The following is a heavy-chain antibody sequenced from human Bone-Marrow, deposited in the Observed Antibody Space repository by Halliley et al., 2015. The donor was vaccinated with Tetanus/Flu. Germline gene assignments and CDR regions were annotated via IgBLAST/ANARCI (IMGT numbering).Heavy chain of an antibody. CDR3: ASRRSVGTTYFEY. V-gene: IGHV3-23*01. CDR2: IRGGGAGT. D-gene: IGHD1-26*01. J-gene: IGHJ4*02. Sequence: GGVSSIRGGGAGTFYADSVKGRFSTSRDTSNNTFYLQMSSLRAEDTALYYCASRRSVGTTYFEYWGQGILVTVSS.